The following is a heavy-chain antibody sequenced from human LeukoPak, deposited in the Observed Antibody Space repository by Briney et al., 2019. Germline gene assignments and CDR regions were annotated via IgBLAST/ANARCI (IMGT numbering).Heavy chain of an antibody. CDR3: ARDRSDSGDYVLLDN. CDR2: INSGNGNT. V-gene: IGHV1-3*01. Sequence: ASVKVSCKASGYTFSTFDMHWVRQAPGQRFEWMGRINSGNGNTKYSEKFQGRVTITRDTSASTAYMELRSLTSEDTAVYYCARDRSDSGDYVLLDNWGQGTLVTVSS. D-gene: IGHD4-17*01. CDR1: GYTFSTFD. J-gene: IGHJ4*02.